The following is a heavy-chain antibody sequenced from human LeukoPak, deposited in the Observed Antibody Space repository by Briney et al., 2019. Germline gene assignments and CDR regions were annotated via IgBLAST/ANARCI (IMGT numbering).Heavy chain of an antibody. CDR1: GGSFSGYY. D-gene: IGHD3-22*01. V-gene: IGHV4-34*01. CDR3: ARCPLDYYDSSGYYYSGYMDV. J-gene: IGHJ6*03. CDR2: ITHSGSI. Sequence: SETLSLTCTVSGGSFSGYYWSWIRQPPGKGLEWIGEITHSGSIKYNPSLKSRVTISVDTSKNQFSLKLSSVTAADTAVYYCARCPLDYYDSSGYYYSGYMDVWGKGTTVTVSS.